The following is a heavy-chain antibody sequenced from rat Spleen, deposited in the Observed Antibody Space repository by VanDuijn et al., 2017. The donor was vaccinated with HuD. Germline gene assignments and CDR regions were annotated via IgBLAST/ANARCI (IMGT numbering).Heavy chain of an antibody. CDR2: ISYEGGNT. CDR3: TTDELGGFDY. D-gene: IGHD5-1*01. V-gene: IGHV5-20*01. CDR1: GFTFSDYY. J-gene: IGHJ2*01. Sequence: EVHLVESGGGLVQPGRSLKLSCAASGFTFSDYYMAWVRQAPKKGLEWVASISYEGGNTFYGDSVKGRFTISRDNAKTTLYLQMDSLRSEDTATYYCTTDELGGFDYWGQGVMVTVSS.